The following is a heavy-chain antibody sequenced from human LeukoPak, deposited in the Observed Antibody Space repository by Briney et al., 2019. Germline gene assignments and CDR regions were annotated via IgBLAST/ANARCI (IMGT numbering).Heavy chain of an antibody. CDR3: ASNVGGSSGWYGGY. V-gene: IGHV3-7*01. D-gene: IGHD6-19*01. CDR2: INQDESEK. Sequence: GGSLRLSCAASGFTFSSYWMTWVRQAPGKGLEWVANINQDESEKYYVDSVKGRFTISRDNAKNSLYLQMNSLRAEDTAVYYCASNVGGSSGWYGGYWGQGTLVTVSS. J-gene: IGHJ4*02. CDR1: GFTFSSYW.